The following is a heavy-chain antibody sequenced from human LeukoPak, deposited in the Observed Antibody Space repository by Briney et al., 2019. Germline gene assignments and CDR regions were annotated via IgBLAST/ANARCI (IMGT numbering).Heavy chain of an antibody. J-gene: IGHJ4*02. CDR3: ARGAYYYED. CDR2: ISSSSSTI. Sequence: GGSLRLSCAASGFTFSSHSMNWVHQAPGKGLEWVSYISSSSSTIYYADSVEGRFTISRDNAKNSLYLQMNSLRAEDTAVYYCARGAYYYEDWGQGTLVTVSS. V-gene: IGHV3-48*01. CDR1: GFTFSSHS.